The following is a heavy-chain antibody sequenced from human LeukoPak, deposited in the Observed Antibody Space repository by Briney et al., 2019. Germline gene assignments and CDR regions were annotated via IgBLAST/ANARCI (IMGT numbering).Heavy chain of an antibody. CDR3: ARVLCSGGSCYSGNDAFDI. Sequence: ASVKVSCKASGYTFTSYGIDWVRQAPGQGLEWMGWISAYNGNTNYAQKLQGRVTMTTDTSTSTAYMELRSLRSEDTAVYYCARVLCSGGSCYSGNDAFDIWGQGTMVTVFS. J-gene: IGHJ3*02. V-gene: IGHV1-18*01. CDR1: GYTFTSYG. D-gene: IGHD2-15*01. CDR2: ISAYNGNT.